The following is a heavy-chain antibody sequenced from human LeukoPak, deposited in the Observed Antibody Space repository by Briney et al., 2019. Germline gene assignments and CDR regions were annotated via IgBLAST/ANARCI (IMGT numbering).Heavy chain of an antibody. Sequence: SETLSLTCTVSGGSISSSSYYWGWIRQPPGKGLEWIGSIYYSGSTYYNPSLKSRVTISVDTSKNQFSLKLSSVTAADTAVYYCAREGIRRWFDYWGQGTLVTVSS. CDR3: AREGIRRWFDY. CDR1: GGSISSSSYY. J-gene: IGHJ4*02. CDR2: IYYSGST. D-gene: IGHD4-23*01. V-gene: IGHV4-39*02.